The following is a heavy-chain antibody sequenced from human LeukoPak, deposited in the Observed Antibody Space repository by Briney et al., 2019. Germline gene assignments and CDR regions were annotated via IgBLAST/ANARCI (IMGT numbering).Heavy chain of an antibody. J-gene: IGHJ6*02. D-gene: IGHD6-13*01. Sequence: SETLSLTCAVYGGSFSGYYWSWIRQPPGKGLEWIGYIYYSGSTNYNPSLKSRVTISVDTSKNQFSLKLSSVTAADTAVYYCARISKRYYYGMDVWGQGTTVTVSS. CDR1: GGSFSGYY. CDR2: IYYSGST. V-gene: IGHV4-59*01. CDR3: ARISKRYYYGMDV.